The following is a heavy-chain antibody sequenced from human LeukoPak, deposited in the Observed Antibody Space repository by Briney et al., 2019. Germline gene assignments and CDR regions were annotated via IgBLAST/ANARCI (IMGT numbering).Heavy chain of an antibody. V-gene: IGHV4-39*07. CDR3: AREAYYDFWSGYYKLGYFDL. D-gene: IGHD3-3*01. CDR1: GGSIISSSYY. Sequence: PSETRSLTYTVAGGSIISSSYYWGWIRQPPGKGLEWIGSIYYSGSTYYNPSLKSRVTISVDTSKNQFSLKLSSVTAADTAVYYCAREAYYDFWSGYYKLGYFDLWGRGTLVTVSS. CDR2: IYYSGST. J-gene: IGHJ2*01.